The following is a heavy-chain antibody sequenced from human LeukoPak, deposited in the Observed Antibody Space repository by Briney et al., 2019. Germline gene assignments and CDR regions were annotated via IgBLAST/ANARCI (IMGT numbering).Heavy chain of an antibody. CDR2: MNPNSGNT. CDR3: ARGRLTYYYGSGSSLLWFDP. CDR1: GYTFTSYD. V-gene: IGHV1-8*01. Sequence: ASVKVSCKASGYTFTSYDINWVRQATGQGLEWMGWMNPNSGNTGYAQKFQGRVTMTRNTSISTAYMELSSLRSEDTAVYYCARGRLTYYYGSGSSLLWFDPWGQGTLVTVSS. J-gene: IGHJ5*02. D-gene: IGHD3-10*01.